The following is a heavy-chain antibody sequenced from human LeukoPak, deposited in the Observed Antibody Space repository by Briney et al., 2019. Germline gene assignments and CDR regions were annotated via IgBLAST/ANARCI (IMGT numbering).Heavy chain of an antibody. V-gene: IGHV4-39*07. J-gene: IGHJ5*02. CDR3: ARDIWFDP. CDR2: IYYSGTT. Sequence: SETLSLTCTVSGYSISGSDNYWAWIRQSPWKGLEWIGSIYYSGTTYYNPSLKSRVTISVDTSKNQFSLKLSTVTAADTAVYYCARDIWFDPWGQRTLVTVSS. CDR1: GYSISGSDNY.